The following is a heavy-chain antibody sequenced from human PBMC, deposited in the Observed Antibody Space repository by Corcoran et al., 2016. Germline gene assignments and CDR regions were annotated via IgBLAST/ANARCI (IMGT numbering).Heavy chain of an antibody. CDR3: ARAGWESAFDI. CDR1: GYTFTGYY. V-gene: IGHV1-2*04. D-gene: IGHD1-26*01. J-gene: IGHJ3*02. Sequence: QVQLVQSGAEVKKPGASVKVSCKASGYTFTGYYMHWVRQAPGQGLEWMGWINPNSGGTNYAQKVQGWVTMTRDTSFSTAYMELSRLRSDDTAGYDGARAGWESAFDIWGQGTMVTVSS. CDR2: INPNSGGT.